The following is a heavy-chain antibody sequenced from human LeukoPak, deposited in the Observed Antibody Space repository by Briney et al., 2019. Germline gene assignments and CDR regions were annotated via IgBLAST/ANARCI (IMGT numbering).Heavy chain of an antibody. CDR3: ARDLTVTNRRRRRYFQH. CDR2: TNPNSENT. Sequence: ASVTVSCKASGYTFTCYDINGVRQPTGQGLEWMGLTNPNSENTGYGKKFQGRVSMNRTTPKSTAKMELSSLRSEDTAVYYCARDLTVTNRRRRRYFQHWGQGTLVTVSS. J-gene: IGHJ1*01. D-gene: IGHD4-17*01. V-gene: IGHV1-8*01. CDR1: GYTFTCYD.